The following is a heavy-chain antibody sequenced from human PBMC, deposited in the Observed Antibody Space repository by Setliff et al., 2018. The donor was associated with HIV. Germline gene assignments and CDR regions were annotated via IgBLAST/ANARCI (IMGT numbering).Heavy chain of an antibody. CDR2: VYHSGSA. V-gene: IGHV4-39*07. J-gene: IGHJ4*02. D-gene: IGHD3-22*01. CDR1: GGSISSGDCY. Sequence: SETLSLTCTVSGGSISSGDCYWSWVRQHPGKGLEWIGNVYHSGSAHYNPSLKSRVTISLDTSENQFSLKLRSVTPADTAVYYCAREKIVVLRAYHFDYWGLGTLVTVSS. CDR3: AREKIVVLRAYHFDY.